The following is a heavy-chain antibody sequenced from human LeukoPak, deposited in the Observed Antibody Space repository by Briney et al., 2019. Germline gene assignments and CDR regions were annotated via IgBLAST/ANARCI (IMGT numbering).Heavy chain of an antibody. CDR3: ARHNCGRQWLGYWYYYMDV. CDR1: GFTFISYS. Sequence: GGSLRLSCAASGFTFISYSMNWVRQAPGKGLEWVSSISSSSSYIYYADSVKGRFTISRDNAKNSLYLQMNSLRAEDKAVYYCARHNCGRQWLGYWYYYMDVWGKGTTVTVSS. V-gene: IGHV3-21*01. J-gene: IGHJ6*03. CDR2: ISSSSSYI. D-gene: IGHD6-19*01.